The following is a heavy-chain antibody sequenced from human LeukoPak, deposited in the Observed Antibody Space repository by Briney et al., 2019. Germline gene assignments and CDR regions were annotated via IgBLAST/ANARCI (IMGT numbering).Heavy chain of an antibody. CDR3: ARAAYSSTWYSRYFDL. CDR1: GFTFSSYW. J-gene: IGHJ2*01. CDR2: IGTAGEI. V-gene: IGHV3-13*01. Sequence: GGSLRLSCAASGFTFSSYWMSWVRQATGKGLEWVSGIGTAGEIYYPGSVKDLFTISRENAKNSLYLQMNSLRAGDTAVYYCARAAYSSTWYSRYFDLWGRGTLVTVSS. D-gene: IGHD6-13*01.